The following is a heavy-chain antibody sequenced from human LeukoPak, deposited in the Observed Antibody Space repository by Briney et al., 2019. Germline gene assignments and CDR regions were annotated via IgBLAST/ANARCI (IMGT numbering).Heavy chain of an antibody. CDR1: GGTFSRYA. Sequence: SVKVSCKASGGTFSRYAISWVRQAPGRGLEWTGGILPIIGTANYAQKFQGRVTITADESTSTAYMELSSLRSEDTAVYYCATSRIAVAGTGLDYWGQGTLVTVSS. D-gene: IGHD6-19*01. J-gene: IGHJ4*02. CDR2: ILPIIGTA. V-gene: IGHV1-69*13. CDR3: ATSRIAVAGTGLDY.